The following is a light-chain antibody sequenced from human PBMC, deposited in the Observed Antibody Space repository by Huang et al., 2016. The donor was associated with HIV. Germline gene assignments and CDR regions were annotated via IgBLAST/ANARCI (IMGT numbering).Light chain of an antibody. CDR2: DNS. V-gene: IGKV3-11*01. J-gene: IGKJ2*01. CDR3: QQHSNWPL. CDR1: QSVSSY. Sequence: ELVLTQSPATLSLSPGQRATLSCRASQSVSSYLALYQQKPGQAPRLIIYDNSKRATGVPARFSGSGSGTDFTLTINRLEPEDFAVYYCQQHSNWPLLGQGTKLEI.